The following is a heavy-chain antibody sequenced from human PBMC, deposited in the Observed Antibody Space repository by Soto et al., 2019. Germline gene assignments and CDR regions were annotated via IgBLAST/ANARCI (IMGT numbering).Heavy chain of an antibody. CDR1: GYTFTSYD. J-gene: IGHJ6*03. CDR3: AGALAPGSGRQPYYYYYYMDV. V-gene: IGHV1-8*01. CDR2: MNPNSGKT. Sequence: ASVKVSCKASGYTFTSYDINWVRQATGQELEWMGWMNPNSGKTGYAQKFQGRVTMTGNTSISTAYMELRSLGSEDKAGYYCAGALAPGSGRQPYYYYYYMDVWGKGTTVTVSS. D-gene: IGHD3-10*01.